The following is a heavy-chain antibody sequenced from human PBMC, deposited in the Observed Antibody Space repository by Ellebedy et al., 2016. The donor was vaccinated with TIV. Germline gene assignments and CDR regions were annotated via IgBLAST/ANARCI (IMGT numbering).Heavy chain of an antibody. V-gene: IGHV1-18*01. Sequence: ASVTVSCKASGYTFTSYGISWVRQAPGQGLEWLGWISAYNGNTNYAQKLQGRVTMTTDTSTSTAYMELRSLRSDDTAVYYCARDGGGSGYNNTFDYWGQGTLVTVSS. CDR2: ISAYNGNT. CDR3: ARDGGGSGYNNTFDY. CDR1: GYTFTSYG. J-gene: IGHJ4*02. D-gene: IGHD5-18*01.